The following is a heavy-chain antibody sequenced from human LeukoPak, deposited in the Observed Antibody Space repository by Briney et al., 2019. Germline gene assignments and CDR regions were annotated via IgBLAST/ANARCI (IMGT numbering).Heavy chain of an antibody. CDR3: ASVEIGRTTSDY. V-gene: IGHV4-4*07. CDR2: THTSRNT. CDR1: GVSIRSFH. D-gene: IGHD5-12*01. Sequence: SETLSLTCTVSGVSIRSFHWSWIRQPAGQGLEFIGRTHTSRNTDYNPSLKTRVSMSVDTSKNQFSLKLSSVTAADTAVYYCASVEIGRTTSDYWGQGTLVTVSS. J-gene: IGHJ4*02.